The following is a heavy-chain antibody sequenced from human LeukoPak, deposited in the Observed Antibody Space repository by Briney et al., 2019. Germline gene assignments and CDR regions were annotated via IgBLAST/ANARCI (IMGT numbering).Heavy chain of an antibody. D-gene: IGHD3-10*01. Sequence: PGGSLRLSCAASGFTVSSNYMSWVRQAPGKGLEWVSVIYSGGSTYYADSVKGRFTISRHNSKSTLYLQMNSLRAEDTAVYYCARDNGIFSSGYYGMDVWGQGTTVTVSS. V-gene: IGHV3-53*04. CDR3: ARDNGIFSSGYYGMDV. CDR2: IYSGGST. CDR1: GFTVSSNY. J-gene: IGHJ6*02.